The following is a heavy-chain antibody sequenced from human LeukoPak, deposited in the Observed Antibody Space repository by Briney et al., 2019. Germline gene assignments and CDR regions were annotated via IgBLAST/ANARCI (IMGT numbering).Heavy chain of an antibody. CDR3: ARGGYSGYDLGGYFDY. CDR2: INHSGST. D-gene: IGHD5-12*01. J-gene: IGHJ4*02. Sequence: KSSETLSLTCAVYGGSFSGYYWSWIRQPPGKGLEWIGEINHSGSTNYNPSLRSRVTISVDTSKNQFSLKLSSVTAADTAVYYCARGGYSGYDLGGYFDYWGQGTLVTVSS. CDR1: GGSFSGYY. V-gene: IGHV4-34*01.